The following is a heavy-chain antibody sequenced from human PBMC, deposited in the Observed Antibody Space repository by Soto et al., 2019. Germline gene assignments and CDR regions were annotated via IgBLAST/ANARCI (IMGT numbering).Heavy chain of an antibody. CDR1: GYTFTSYY. D-gene: IGHD6-19*01. CDR2: INPSGGST. Sequence: GASVKVSCKASGYTFTSYYMHWVRQAPGQGLEWMGIINPSGGSTSYAQKFQGRVTMTRDTSTSTVYMELSSLRSEDTAVYYCARDRGSSGWEYYYYYYYMDVWGKGTTVTVSS. J-gene: IGHJ6*03. CDR3: ARDRGSSGWEYYYYYYYMDV. V-gene: IGHV1-46*01.